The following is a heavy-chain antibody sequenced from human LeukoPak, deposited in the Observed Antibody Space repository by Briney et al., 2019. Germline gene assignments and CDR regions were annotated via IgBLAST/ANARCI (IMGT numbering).Heavy chain of an antibody. CDR2: IIPIFGTA. V-gene: IGHV1-69*13. D-gene: IGHD6-13*01. CDR3: ARSSSSWYYIDY. CDR1: GGTFSSYA. J-gene: IGHJ4*02. Sequence: ASVKVSCKASGGTFSSYAISWVRQAPGQGLEWMGGIIPIFGTASYAQKFQGRVTITADESTSTAYMELSSLRSEDAAVYYCARSSSSWYYIDYWGQGTLVTVSS.